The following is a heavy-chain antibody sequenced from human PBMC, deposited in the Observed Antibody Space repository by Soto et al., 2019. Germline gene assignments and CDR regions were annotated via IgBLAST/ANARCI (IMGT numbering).Heavy chain of an antibody. V-gene: IGHV4-34*01. J-gene: IGHJ5*02. CDR3: ARGARLFRGSFDP. Sequence: QVHLQQWGAGLLKPSETLSLTCAVYGGSFSDTYWNWFRQPPGKGLEWIGEINHNTNTIYNPSLTSRVTTSVDPSKTPFSLKLTAVTAADTGVYSCARGARLFRGSFDPWGQGTLVTVSS. CDR1: GGSFSDTY. CDR2: INHNTNT. D-gene: IGHD2-15*01.